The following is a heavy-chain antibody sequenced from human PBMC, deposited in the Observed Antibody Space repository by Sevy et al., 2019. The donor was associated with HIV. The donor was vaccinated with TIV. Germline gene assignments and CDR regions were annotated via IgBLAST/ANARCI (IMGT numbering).Heavy chain of an antibody. CDR1: GFTFSSYG. V-gene: IGHV3-30*18. D-gene: IGHD7-27*01. CDR2: ISYDGSNK. J-gene: IGHJ4*02. Sequence: GGSLRLSCAASGFTFSSYGMHWGRQGPGNGLEWGAVISYDGSNKYYADSVKGRFTISRDNSKNTLYPQMTSLRAEDTAVYYCAKDLGGFDYWGQGTLVTVSS. CDR3: AKDLGGFDY.